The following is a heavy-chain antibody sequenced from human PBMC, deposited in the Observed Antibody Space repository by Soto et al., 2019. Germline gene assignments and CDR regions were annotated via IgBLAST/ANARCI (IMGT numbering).Heavy chain of an antibody. CDR2: XYYSGSN. Sequence: XXTLSLTCTVSGGSITSYYWSWIRQPPGKGMXWIGYXYYSGSNNYNXXLKSRVTXXVDKYKKQFSLKMRSVTTADTAVYYCARSDGRYWGQGSLVTVSS. CDR3: ARSDGRY. J-gene: IGHJ4*02. CDR1: GGSITSYY. V-gene: IGHV4-59*01.